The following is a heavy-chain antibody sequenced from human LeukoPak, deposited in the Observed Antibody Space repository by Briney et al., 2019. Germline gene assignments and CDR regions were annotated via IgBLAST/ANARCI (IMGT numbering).Heavy chain of an antibody. Sequence: PSETLSLTCTVSGGSISSGGYYWSWIRQHPVKGLEWIGYIYYSGSTYYNPSLKSRITMSVDTSENHFSLKLHSVTAADTAVYYCARDRSGYSNIDYWGQGTLVTVSS. CDR2: IYYSGST. CDR3: ARDRSGYSNIDY. V-gene: IGHV4-31*03. CDR1: GGSISSGGYY. D-gene: IGHD4-11*01. J-gene: IGHJ4*02.